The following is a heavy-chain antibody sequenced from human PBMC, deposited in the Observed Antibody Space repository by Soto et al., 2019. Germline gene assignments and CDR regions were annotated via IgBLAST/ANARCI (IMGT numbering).Heavy chain of an antibody. J-gene: IGHJ5*02. CDR3: ARDVEKYGWFDP. V-gene: IGHV4-59*12. CDR1: GGSISNSY. D-gene: IGHD2-2*01. Sequence: SETLSLTCNVPGGSISNSYWTWIRQPPGKRLEWIGYIYYSGFTTYNPSLKSRVTMSIDTSKSQFSLKLRSVTSADTAVYYCARDVEKYGWFDPWGQGTLVTVSS. CDR2: IYYSGFT.